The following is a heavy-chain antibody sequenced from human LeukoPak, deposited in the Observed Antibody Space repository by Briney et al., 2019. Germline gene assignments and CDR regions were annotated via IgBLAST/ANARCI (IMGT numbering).Heavy chain of an antibody. CDR1: GFTVSSNY. CDR3: ARDGPGDYGSGSYYRRYFDY. V-gene: IGHV3-53*01. J-gene: IGHJ4*02. CDR2: IYSGGST. D-gene: IGHD3-10*01. Sequence: GGSLRLSCAASGFTVSSNYMTWVRQAPGKGLEWVSVIYSGGSTYYADSVKGRFTISRDNSKNTLYLQMNSLRTKDTAVYYCARDGPGDYGSGSYYRRYFDYWGQGTLVTVSS.